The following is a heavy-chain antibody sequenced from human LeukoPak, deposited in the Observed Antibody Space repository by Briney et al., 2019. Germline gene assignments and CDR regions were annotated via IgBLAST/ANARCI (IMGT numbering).Heavy chain of an antibody. CDR2: ISWNSGSI. Sequence: GRSLRLSCAASGFTFDDYAMHWVRQAPGKGLEWVSGISWNSGSIGYADSAKGRFTISRDNAKNSLYLQMNSLRAEDTALYYCAKDTVATYAGGVTTHGAFDIWGQGTMVTVSS. D-gene: IGHD4-17*01. CDR3: AKDTVATYAGGVTTHGAFDI. V-gene: IGHV3-9*01. J-gene: IGHJ3*02. CDR1: GFTFDDYA.